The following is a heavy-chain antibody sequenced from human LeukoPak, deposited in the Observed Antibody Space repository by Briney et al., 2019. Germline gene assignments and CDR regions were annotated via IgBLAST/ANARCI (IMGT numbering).Heavy chain of an antibody. CDR3: ARVVVVVASRAGLGY. Sequence: ASVKVSCKASGYTFTSYYTHWVRQAPGQGLEWMGIINPSGGSTSYAQKFQGRVTMTRDTSTSTVYMELSSLRSEDTAVYYCARVVVVVASRAGLGYWGQGTLVTVSS. J-gene: IGHJ4*02. D-gene: IGHD2-15*01. CDR1: GYTFTSYY. V-gene: IGHV1-46*01. CDR2: INPSGGST.